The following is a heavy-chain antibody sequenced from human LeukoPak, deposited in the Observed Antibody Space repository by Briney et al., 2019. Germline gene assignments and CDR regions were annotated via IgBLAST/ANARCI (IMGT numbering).Heavy chain of an antibody. D-gene: IGHD2/OR15-2a*01. V-gene: IGHV4-38-2*02. Sequence: SETLSLTCTVSGYSISSGYYWGWIRLPPGKGLEWTGSFFHSGSTYYNPSLKSRVTISVDTSKSQFSLELSSVTAADTAVYYCARDFRGDLDYWGQGTLVTVSS. CDR2: FFHSGST. J-gene: IGHJ4*02. CDR3: ARDFRGDLDY. CDR1: GYSISSGYY.